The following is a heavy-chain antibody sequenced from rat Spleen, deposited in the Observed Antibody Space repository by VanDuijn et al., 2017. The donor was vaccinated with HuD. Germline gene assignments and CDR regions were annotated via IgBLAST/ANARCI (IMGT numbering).Heavy chain of an antibody. CDR3: TTYDSGYGH. J-gene: IGHJ2*01. V-gene: IGHV5-7*01. D-gene: IGHD4-3*01. Sequence: EVQLVESGGGLVQPGRSLKLSCAASGFTFSDYNMAWVRQAPKKGLEWVATISYDGSSTYYRDSVKGRFTISRDNAKNTLYLQMDSLRSEDTATYYCTTYDSGYGHWGQGVMVTVSS. CDR2: ISYDGSST. CDR1: GFTFSDYN.